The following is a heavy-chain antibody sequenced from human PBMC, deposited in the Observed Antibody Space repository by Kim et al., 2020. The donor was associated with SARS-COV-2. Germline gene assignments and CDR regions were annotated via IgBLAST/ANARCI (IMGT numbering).Heavy chain of an antibody. CDR1: GFTFSSYG. D-gene: IGHD2-21*02. CDR2: IWYDGSNK. CDR3: AKDGCGGDCYPGY. J-gene: IGHJ4*02. V-gene: IGHV3-33*06. Sequence: GGSLRLSCAASGFTFSSYGMHWVRQAPGKGLEWVAVIWYDGSNKYYADSVKGRFTISRDNSKNTLYLQMNSLRAEDTAVYYCAKDGCGGDCYPGYWGQGTLVTVSS.